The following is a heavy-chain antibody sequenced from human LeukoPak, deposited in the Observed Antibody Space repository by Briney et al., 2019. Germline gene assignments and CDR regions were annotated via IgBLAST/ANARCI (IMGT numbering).Heavy chain of an antibody. CDR1: GGSISRYN. CDR2: IYYSGTT. Sequence: KSSETLSLTCTVPGGSISRYNWSWIRQPPGKGLEWIGYIYYSGTTNYDPSPKSRVTISVYTSKNPFSLKLSSVTAAVTAVCYFAIVLVAFDIWGQGTMFTVSS. V-gene: IGHV4-59*12. CDR3: AIVLVAFDI. J-gene: IGHJ3*02.